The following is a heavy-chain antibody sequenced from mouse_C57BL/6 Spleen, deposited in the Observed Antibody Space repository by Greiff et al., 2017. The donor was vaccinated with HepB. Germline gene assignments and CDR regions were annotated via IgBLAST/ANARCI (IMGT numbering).Heavy chain of an antibody. D-gene: IGHD1-1*01. CDR2: ISSGSSTI. J-gene: IGHJ4*01. CDR3: ARWSYYGSSYGDY. CDR1: GFTFSDYG. V-gene: IGHV5-17*01. Sequence: EVKLVESGGGLVKPGGSLKLSCAASGFTFSDYGMHWVRQAPEKGLEWVAYISSGSSTIYYADTVKGRFTISRDNAKNTLFLQMTSLRSEDTAMYYCARWSYYGSSYGDYWGQGTSVTVSS.